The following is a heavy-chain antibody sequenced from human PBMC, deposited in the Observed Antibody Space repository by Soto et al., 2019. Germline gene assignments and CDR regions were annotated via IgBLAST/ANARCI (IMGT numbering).Heavy chain of an antibody. D-gene: IGHD6-6*01. CDR2: IYYSGST. V-gene: IGHV4-31*03. CDR3: ARAGHSSSSEGANWFDP. CDR1: GGSISSGGYY. J-gene: IGHJ5*02. Sequence: PSETLSLTCTVSGGSISSGGYYWSWIRQHPGKGLEWIGYIYYSGSTYYNPSLKSRVTISVDTSKNQFSLNLSSVTAADTAVYYCARAGHSSSSEGANWFDPWGQGILVTVSS.